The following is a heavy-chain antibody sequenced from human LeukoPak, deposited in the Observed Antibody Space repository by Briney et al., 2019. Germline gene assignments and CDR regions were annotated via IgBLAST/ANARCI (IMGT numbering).Heavy chain of an antibody. V-gene: IGHV3-64*01. CDR1: GFTFSSYA. J-gene: IGHJ4*02. Sequence: PGGSLRLSCAASGFTFSSYAMHWVRQAPGKGLEYVSAISSNGGSTYYANSVKGRFTISRDNSKNTLYLQMGSLRAEDMAVYYCARVGSDYIGYFDYWGQGTLVTVSS. D-gene: IGHD4-11*01. CDR3: ARVGSDYIGYFDY. CDR2: ISSNGGST.